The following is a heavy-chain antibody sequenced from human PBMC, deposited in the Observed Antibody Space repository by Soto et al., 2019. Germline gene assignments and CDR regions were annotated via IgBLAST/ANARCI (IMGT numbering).Heavy chain of an antibody. V-gene: IGHV5-51*01. J-gene: IGHJ6*02. CDR1: GYSFTSYW. Sequence: PGESLKISCKGSGYSFTSYWIAWVRHMPGKGLEWMGVIYPGDSDTRYSPSFQGQVTISADKSISTAYLQWSSLKASDTAMYYCARRWNDDRYEYYHGMDVWGQGTTVTVSS. CDR2: IYPGDSDT. CDR3: ARRWNDDRYEYYHGMDV. D-gene: IGHD1-1*01.